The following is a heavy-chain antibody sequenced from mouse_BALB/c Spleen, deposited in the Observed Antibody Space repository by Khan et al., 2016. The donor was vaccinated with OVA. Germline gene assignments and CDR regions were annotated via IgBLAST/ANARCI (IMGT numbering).Heavy chain of an antibody. CDR2: ISSGGTP. D-gene: IGHD2-14*01. CDR1: GFTFSSYV. J-gene: IGHJ2*01. CDR3: TREAYRYDEYYFDY. Sequence: EVQLQESGGGLVKPGGSLKLSCAASGFTFSSYVMSWVRQTPEKRLAWVASISSGGTPYYPDSVKGRFTISRDNAMNILYLQMSSLRSEDTDIYYCTREAYRYDEYYFDYWGQGTTLTVSS. V-gene: IGHV5-6-5*01.